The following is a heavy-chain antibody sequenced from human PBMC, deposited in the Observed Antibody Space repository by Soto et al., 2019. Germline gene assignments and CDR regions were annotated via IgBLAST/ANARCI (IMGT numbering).Heavy chain of an antibody. Sequence: SETLSFTCSVSGTSTSGYYCSWFRPPPGKGLEWIGYMDYTGYTSYNPSLKSRVTISVDTSKNQFSLKLSSVTAADTAVYYCARDRPASWFDPWGQGTLVTSPQ. V-gene: IGHV4-59*01. CDR3: ARDRPASWFDP. CDR2: MDYTGYT. CDR1: GTSTSGYY. J-gene: IGHJ5*02.